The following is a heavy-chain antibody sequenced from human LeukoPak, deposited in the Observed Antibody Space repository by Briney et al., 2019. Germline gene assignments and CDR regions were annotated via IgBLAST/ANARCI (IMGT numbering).Heavy chain of an antibody. D-gene: IGHD1-26*01. Sequence: GASVKVSCKASGGTFSSYAISWVRQAPGQGLEWMGRIIPILGIANYAQKFQGRVTITADKSTSTAYMELSSLRSEDTAVYYCARVQSQWELMPGSYYYGMDVWGQGTTVTVSS. CDR2: IIPILGIA. V-gene: IGHV1-69*04. CDR3: ARVQSQWELMPGSYYYGMDV. J-gene: IGHJ6*02. CDR1: GGTFSSYA.